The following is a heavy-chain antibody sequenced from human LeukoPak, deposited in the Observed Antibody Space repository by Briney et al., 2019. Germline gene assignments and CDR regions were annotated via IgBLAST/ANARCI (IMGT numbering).Heavy chain of an antibody. CDR1: GYTFTSYD. CDR2: MNPNSGNT. CDR3: ARCPAGPPYWYFDL. Sequence: GASVKVSCKASGYTFTSYDINWVRQATGQGLEWMGWMNPNSGNTGYAQKFQGRVTITRNTSISTAYMELSSLRSEDTAVYYCARCPAGPPYWYFDLWGRGTLVTVSS. D-gene: IGHD2-2*01. V-gene: IGHV1-8*03. J-gene: IGHJ2*01.